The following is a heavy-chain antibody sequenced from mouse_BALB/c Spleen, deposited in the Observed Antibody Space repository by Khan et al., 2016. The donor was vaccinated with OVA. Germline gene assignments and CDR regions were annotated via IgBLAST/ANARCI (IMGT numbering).Heavy chain of an antibody. D-gene: IGHD2-13*01. CDR3: ARSLYYSDSYAMDY. Sequence: EVQLQESGPGLVKPSQSLSLTCTVTGYSITSDYAWNWIRQFPGNKQEWMGYISSTGSTSYQPSLKSRISITRDTSKNQLFLHLNSVTTEDTATYYCARSLYYSDSYAMDYWGQGTSVTVSS. CDR1: GYSITSDYA. J-gene: IGHJ4*01. CDR2: ISSTGST. V-gene: IGHV3-2*02.